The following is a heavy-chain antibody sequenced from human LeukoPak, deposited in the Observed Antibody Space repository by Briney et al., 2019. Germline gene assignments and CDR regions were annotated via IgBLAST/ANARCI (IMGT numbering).Heavy chain of an antibody. CDR2: FYSSTRT. D-gene: IGHD4-17*01. Sequence: SETLSLTCTVSGDSLTSGSRYWSWIRQPAGKGLEWIGHFYSSTRTTYNPSLESRVTIFGDTAKNQFSLKLDSVTAADTAVYFCARCMSELDYGDYAYYYHMDVWGKGTTDTVSS. J-gene: IGHJ6*04. CDR1: GDSLTSGSRY. CDR3: ARCMSELDYGDYAYYYHMDV. V-gene: IGHV4-61*09.